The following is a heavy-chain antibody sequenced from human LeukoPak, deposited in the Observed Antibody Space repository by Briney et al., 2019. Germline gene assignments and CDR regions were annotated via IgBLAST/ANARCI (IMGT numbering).Heavy chain of an antibody. CDR2: INSYNGNT. V-gene: IGHV1-18*01. CDR1: GYTFTSYG. D-gene: IGHD1-1*01. J-gene: IGHJ6*03. CDR3: ARGGTTSNYYYMDV. Sequence: ASVKVSCKASGYTFTSYGISWVRQAPGQGLEWMGWINSYNGNTNYAQKLQGRVTMTTDTSTSTVHMDLRSLRSDDTAMYYCARGGTTSNYYYMDVWGKGTTVTVSS.